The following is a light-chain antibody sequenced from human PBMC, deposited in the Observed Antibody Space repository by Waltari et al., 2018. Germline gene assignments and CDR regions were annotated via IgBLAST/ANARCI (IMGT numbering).Light chain of an antibody. CDR1: SSDVGTYDY. J-gene: IGLJ1*01. V-gene: IGLV2-14*03. CDR2: DVT. Sequence: QSALTQPASVSGSPGQSITISCTGTSSDVGTYDYVSWYQQHPGKAPKLMIYDVTKLPSGIANRFSGSKSGNTASLTISGLQAEDEADYYCSSYTTSSTVYFFGTGTKVTVL. CDR3: SSYTTSSTVYF.